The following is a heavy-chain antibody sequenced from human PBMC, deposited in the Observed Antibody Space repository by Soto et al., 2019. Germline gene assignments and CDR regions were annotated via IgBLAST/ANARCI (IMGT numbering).Heavy chain of an antibody. CDR3: AKVEVGSSGWYVLGWYFDL. CDR1: GFTFSSYA. CDR2: ISGSGGST. J-gene: IGHJ2*01. V-gene: IGHV3-23*01. Sequence: EVQLLESGGGLVQPGGSLRLSCAASGFTFSSYAMSWVRQAPGKGLEWVSAISGSGGSTYYADSVKGRFTISRDNSKNTLYLQMNSLRAEDTAVYYCAKVEVGSSGWYVLGWYFDLWGRGTLVTVSS. D-gene: IGHD6-19*01.